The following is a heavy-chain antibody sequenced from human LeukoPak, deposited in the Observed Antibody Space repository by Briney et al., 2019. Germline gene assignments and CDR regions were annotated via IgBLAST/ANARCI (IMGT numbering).Heavy chain of an antibody. V-gene: IGHV3-21*01. CDR1: GFTFSSYS. CDR2: ISSSSTYI. J-gene: IGHJ4*02. D-gene: IGHD3-22*01. Sequence: PGGSLRLSCAASGFTFSSYSMNWVRQAPGKGLEWVSSISSSSTYIYYADSVQGRFTISRDNAKNSLYLQMNSLRADDTAVYYCARADYDSSGTFDYWGQGTLVTVSS. CDR3: ARADYDSSGTFDY.